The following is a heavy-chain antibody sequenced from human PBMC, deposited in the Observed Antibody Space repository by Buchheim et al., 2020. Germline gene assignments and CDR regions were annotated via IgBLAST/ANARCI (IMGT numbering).Heavy chain of an antibody. V-gene: IGHV3-15*01. CDR1: GFTFSNAW. D-gene: IGHD6-13*01. J-gene: IGHJ4*02. CDR3: TASKYSSSLLFDY. CDR2: IKSKTNGETT. Sequence: EVQLVESGGGLVKPGGSLRLSCAASGFTFSNAWMSWVRQAPGKGLEWVGRIKSKTNGETTDYAAPVKGRFTISRDDSKNTLYLQMSSLKTEDTAVYYCTASKYSSSLLFDYWGQGTL.